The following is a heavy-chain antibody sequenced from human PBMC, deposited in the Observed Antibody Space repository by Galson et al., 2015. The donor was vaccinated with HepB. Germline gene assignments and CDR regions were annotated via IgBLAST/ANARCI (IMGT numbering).Heavy chain of an antibody. CDR2: VSYDASNE. V-gene: IGHV3-30*04. CDR3: ARVEAQLLSLKGRYYYHGMDV. CDR1: GFIFSSYT. Sequence: SLRLSCAASGFIFSSYTMHWFRQAPGKGLEWVAVVSYDASNEYYADYVKGRFTISRDNSKNTVYLQMNSLRPEDTAVYYCARVEAQLLSLKGRYYYHGMDVWGQGTTVTVSS. J-gene: IGHJ6*02. D-gene: IGHD2-2*01.